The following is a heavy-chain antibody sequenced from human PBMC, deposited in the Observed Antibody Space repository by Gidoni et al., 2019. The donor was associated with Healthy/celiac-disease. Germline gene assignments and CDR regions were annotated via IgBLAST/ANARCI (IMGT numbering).Heavy chain of an antibody. V-gene: IGHV5-51*01. CDR1: GYSCTSYG. J-gene: IGHJ5*02. CDR2: IYLGYSDT. Sequence: EVQLVQSGAEVKKPGESLEISGKGSGYSCTSYGIGWVRKMPGKGLEWMVIIYLGYSDTRYSPSFQGQVTISADKSISTAYLQWSSLKASDTAMYYCARLSAMISGWFDPWGQGTLVTVSS. CDR3: ARLSAMISGWFDP. D-gene: IGHD3-22*01.